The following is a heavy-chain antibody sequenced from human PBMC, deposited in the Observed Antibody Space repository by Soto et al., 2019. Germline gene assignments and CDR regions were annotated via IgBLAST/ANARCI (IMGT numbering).Heavy chain of an antibody. V-gene: IGHV1-18*01. J-gene: IGHJ6*02. D-gene: IGHD3-22*01. CDR1: GYTFTSYG. CDR3: ARGGYYDSSGSRNYYYYGMNV. Sequence: QVQLVQSGAEVKKPGASVKVSCKASGYTFTSYGISWVRQAPGQGLEWLGWISAYDGNTNYAQSLHGRVFMTTDTPTRTAYMELRSLRSADTAVYYCARGGYYDSSGSRNYYYYGMNVWGQGTTVTVSS. CDR2: ISAYDGNT.